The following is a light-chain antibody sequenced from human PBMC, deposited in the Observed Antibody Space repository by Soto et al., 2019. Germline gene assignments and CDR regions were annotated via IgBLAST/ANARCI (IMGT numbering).Light chain of an antibody. CDR2: DTS. V-gene: IGKV3-15*01. J-gene: IGKJ1*01. CDR1: QSVSSN. CDR3: QQYNNWPRT. Sequence: EIWMTQSSANPYMSTGERATLSCRASQSVSSNLAWYQQKPGQAPRLLIYDTSTRATGIPARFSGSGSGTEFTLTISSLQSEDFAVYYCQQYNNWPRTFGQGTKVDIK.